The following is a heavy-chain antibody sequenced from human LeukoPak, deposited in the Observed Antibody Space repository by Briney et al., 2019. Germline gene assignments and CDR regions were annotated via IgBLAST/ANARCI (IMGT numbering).Heavy chain of an antibody. CDR1: GFTLSSYW. J-gene: IGHJ4*02. D-gene: IGHD2-2*01. Sequence: GRSLRLSCAASGFTLSSYWMHWVRQAPGKGLMWVSRINSDGSSTNYADSVKGRFTISRDNAKNTLYLQMNSLRAEDTAVYYCARGQYQLFDYWGQGTLVTVSS. CDR2: INSDGSST. V-gene: IGHV3-74*01. CDR3: ARGQYQLFDY.